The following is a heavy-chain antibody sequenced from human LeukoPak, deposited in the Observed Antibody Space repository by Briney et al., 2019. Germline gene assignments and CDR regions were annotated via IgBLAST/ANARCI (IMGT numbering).Heavy chain of an antibody. CDR3: AKDQIGYCSGGSCNDFDY. V-gene: IGHV3-23*01. Sequence: GGSLRLSCAASGLTFSTYDMSWVRQAPGKGLEWVSGISGSGGGTYYADSVKGRFTISRDNSKNTLYLQLNSLRAEDTAIYYCAKDQIGYCSGGSCNDFDYWGQGTLVTVSS. CDR1: GLTFSTYD. D-gene: IGHD2-15*01. J-gene: IGHJ4*02. CDR2: ISGSGGGT.